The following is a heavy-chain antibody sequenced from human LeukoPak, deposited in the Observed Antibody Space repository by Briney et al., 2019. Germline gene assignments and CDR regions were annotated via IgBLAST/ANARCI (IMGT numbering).Heavy chain of an antibody. CDR1: GYTFTSYG. Sequence: ASVKVSCKASGYTFTSYGISWVRQAPGQGLEWMGWISAYNGNTNYAQKLQGRATMTTDTSTSTAYMELRSLRSDDTAVYYCARAPYCSGGSCYSGDFDYWGQGTLVTVSS. D-gene: IGHD2-15*01. CDR2: ISAYNGNT. CDR3: ARAPYCSGGSCYSGDFDY. J-gene: IGHJ4*02. V-gene: IGHV1-18*01.